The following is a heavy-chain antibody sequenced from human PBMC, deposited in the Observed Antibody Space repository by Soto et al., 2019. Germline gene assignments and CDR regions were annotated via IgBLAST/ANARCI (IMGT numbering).Heavy chain of an antibody. CDR2: INHSGST. CDR1: GGSFSGYY. V-gene: IGHV4-34*01. Sequence: QVQLQQWGAGLLKPSETLSLTCAVYGGSFSGYYWSWIRQPPGKGLEWIGEINHSGSTNYNPSLKSRVTISVDTSKNQFSLKLSSVTAADTAVYCCARGRDGYAFDYWGQGTLVTVSS. J-gene: IGHJ4*02. D-gene: IGHD2-8*01. CDR3: ARGRDGYAFDY.